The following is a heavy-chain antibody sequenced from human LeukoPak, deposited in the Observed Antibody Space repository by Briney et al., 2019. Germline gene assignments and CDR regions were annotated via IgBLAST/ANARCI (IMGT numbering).Heavy chain of an antibody. D-gene: IGHD6-6*01. CDR3: ARVDSSGYFDY. Sequence: PSETLSLTCAVYGGSFSGYYWTWIRQPPGKGLEWIGEINHSGGTNYNPSLKSRVTISVDTSKNQFSLKLSSVTAADTAVYYCARVDSSGYFDYWGQGTLVTVSS. J-gene: IGHJ4*02. CDR1: GGSFSGYY. CDR2: INHSGGT. V-gene: IGHV4-34*01.